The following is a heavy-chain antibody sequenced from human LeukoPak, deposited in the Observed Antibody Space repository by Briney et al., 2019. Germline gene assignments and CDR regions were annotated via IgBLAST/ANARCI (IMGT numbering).Heavy chain of an antibody. CDR2: IIPIFGTA. CDR3: AREKDDIVVTNWFDP. V-gene: IGHV1-69*05. D-gene: IGHD2-15*01. Sequence: ASVKVSCKASGGTFSSYAISWVRQAPGQGLEWMGGIIPIFGTANYAQKFQGRVTMTRDTSTSTVYMELSSLRSEDTAVYYCAREKDDIVVTNWFDPWGQGTLVTVSS. J-gene: IGHJ5*02. CDR1: GGTFSSYA.